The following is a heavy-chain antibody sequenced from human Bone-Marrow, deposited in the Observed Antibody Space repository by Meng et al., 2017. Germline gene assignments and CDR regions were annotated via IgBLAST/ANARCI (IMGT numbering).Heavy chain of an antibody. J-gene: IGHJ4*02. D-gene: IGHD3-9*01. Sequence: ASVKVSCKASGYTFTSYGISWVRQAPGQGLEWMGWISAYNGNTNYAQKLQGRVTMTTDTSTSTAYMELRSLRSDDTAVYYCARGHSPVLRYFDWTYYFDYWGQGTLVTVSS. CDR2: ISAYNGNT. CDR3: ARGHSPVLRYFDWTYYFDY. V-gene: IGHV1-18*01. CDR1: GYTFTSYG.